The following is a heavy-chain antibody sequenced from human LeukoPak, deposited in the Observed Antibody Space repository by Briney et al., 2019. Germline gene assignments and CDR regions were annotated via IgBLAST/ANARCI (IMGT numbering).Heavy chain of an antibody. J-gene: IGHJ4*02. CDR3: ARTLKYCSGGSCYFHYFDY. V-gene: IGHV4-30-2*01. CDR1: GGSISSGGYS. Sequence: PSQTLSLTCAVSGGSISSGGYSWSWIRQPPGTGLEWIGYIYHSGSTYYNPSLKSRVTISVDRSKNQFSLKLSSVTAADTAVYYCARTLKYCSGGSCYFHYFDYWGQGTLVTVSS. D-gene: IGHD2-15*01. CDR2: IYHSGST.